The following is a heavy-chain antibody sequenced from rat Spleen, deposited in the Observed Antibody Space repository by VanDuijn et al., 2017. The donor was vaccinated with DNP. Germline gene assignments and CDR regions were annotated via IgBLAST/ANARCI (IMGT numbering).Heavy chain of an antibody. V-gene: IGHV2-32*01. Sequence: QVQLKESGPGLVKPSETLSLTCTVSGFSFTSYHVSWVRQHPGKGLEWWGVIWGDGSTAYNSALKSRLSISRDTSKSQVFLEMHSLQPEDTGTYYCTRHEYYFDYWGQGVMVTVSS. CDR1: GFSFTSYH. CDR2: IWGDGST. CDR3: TRHEYYFDY. J-gene: IGHJ2*01.